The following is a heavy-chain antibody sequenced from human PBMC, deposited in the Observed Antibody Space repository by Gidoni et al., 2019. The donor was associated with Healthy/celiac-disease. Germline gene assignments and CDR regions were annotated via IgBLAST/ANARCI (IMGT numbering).Heavy chain of an antibody. D-gene: IGHD3-3*01. CDR3: ARDLAGYDFWRDYYGMDV. J-gene: IGHJ6*02. V-gene: IGHV3-33*01. Sequence: QVKLVESGGGVVQPGRSLSLSCASSGFPFSRYGLHWVRQAPGKEMELVAVIWYDGRNKDYADSVKGRFTISRDNYKNTLYLQMNSLRAEDTAVYYCARDLAGYDFWRDYYGMDVWGQGTTVTVSS. CDR2: IWYDGRNK. CDR1: GFPFSRYG.